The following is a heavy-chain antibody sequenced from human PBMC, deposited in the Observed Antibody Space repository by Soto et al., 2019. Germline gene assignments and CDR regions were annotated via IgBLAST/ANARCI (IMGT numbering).Heavy chain of an antibody. CDR2: ISGSGGST. V-gene: IGHV3-23*01. J-gene: IGHJ4*02. CDR1: GFTFSSYS. CDR3: AKFVSYTILGNDFDY. Sequence: PGGSLRLSCAASGFTFSSYSMSWVRQAPGKGLEWVSAISGSGGSTYYADSVKGRFTISRDNSKNTLYLQMNSLRAEDTAVYYCAKFVSYTILGNDFDYWGQGTLVTVSS. D-gene: IGHD7-27*01.